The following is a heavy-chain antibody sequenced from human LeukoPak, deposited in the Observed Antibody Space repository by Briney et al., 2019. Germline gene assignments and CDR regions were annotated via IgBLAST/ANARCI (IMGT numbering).Heavy chain of an antibody. CDR2: MYPGDSDT. J-gene: IGHJ4*02. CDR1: GYSFSNSW. V-gene: IGHV5-51*01. D-gene: IGHD3-22*01. CDR3: GRSISGGYFVGDD. Sequence: GESLKIPCKGSGYSFSNSWMGWVRPMPGKGLEWMGIMYPGDSDTRYSPSFQGQVTISADKSISAAYLEWRSLKASDTAMYYCGRSISGGYFVGDDWGQGTPVTVSS.